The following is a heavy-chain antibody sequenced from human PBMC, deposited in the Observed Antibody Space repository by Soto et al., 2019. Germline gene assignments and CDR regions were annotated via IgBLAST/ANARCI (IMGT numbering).Heavy chain of an antibody. CDR2: INHSGST. D-gene: IGHD3-10*01. CDR3: ARGVSYYGSGSYYKVGYYYYGMDV. Sequence: SETLSLTCAVYGGSFSGYYWSWIRQPPGQGLEWIGEINHSGSTNYNPSLKSRVTISVDTSENQFSLKLSSVTAADTAVYYCARGVSYYGSGSYYKVGYYYYGMDVWGQGTTVT. V-gene: IGHV4-34*01. CDR1: GGSFSGYY. J-gene: IGHJ6*02.